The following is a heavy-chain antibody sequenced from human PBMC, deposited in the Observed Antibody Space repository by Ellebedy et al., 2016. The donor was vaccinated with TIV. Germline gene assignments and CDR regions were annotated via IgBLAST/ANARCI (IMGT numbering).Heavy chain of an antibody. J-gene: IGHJ4*02. CDR1: GFTFSNYW. V-gene: IGHV3-7*01. CDR3: VRDKMVDATTGSKFDY. Sequence: GGSLRLXXAASGFTFSNYWMSWVRQAPGKGLEWVATIKQDGSEKYYVASVTGRFTISRDNAKKSLYLQMNSLRAEGTDTAVYYCVRDKMVDATTGSKFDYWGQGTLVTVSS. CDR2: IKQDGSEK. D-gene: IGHD2-15*01.